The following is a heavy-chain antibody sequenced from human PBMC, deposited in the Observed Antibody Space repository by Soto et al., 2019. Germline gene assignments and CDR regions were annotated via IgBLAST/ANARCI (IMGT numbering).Heavy chain of an antibody. J-gene: IGHJ6*02. V-gene: IGHV4-61*08. CDR3: ARVSMLVAPKDGKSAYFYAMVV. D-gene: IGHD6-6*01. Sequence: QVSLRESGPGLVKPSETLALTCAVSGDSVSSIDFYWPWLRQPPGKPMEWLGYVYSTGTTHYSPSLQRRVGMSVDTPENQVSLKVRSVTAADAAVYFCARVSMLVAPKDGKSAYFYAMVVGGHGTTVTVS. CDR2: VYSTGTT. CDR1: GDSVSSIDFY.